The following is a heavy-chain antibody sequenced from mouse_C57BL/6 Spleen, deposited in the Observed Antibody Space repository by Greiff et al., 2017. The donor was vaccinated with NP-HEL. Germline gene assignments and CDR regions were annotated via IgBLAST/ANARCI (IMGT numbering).Heavy chain of an antibody. J-gene: IGHJ4*01. Sequence: DVQLQESGGGLVQPGGSLKLSCAASGFTFSDYYMYWVRQTPEKRLEWVAYISNGGGSTYYPDTVKGRFTISRDNAKNTLYLQMIRLKSEDADMYYSARGNAYGAMDYWGQGTSVTVSS. CDR2: ISNGGGST. CDR1: GFTFSDYY. V-gene: IGHV5-12*01. D-gene: IGHD1-1*01. CDR3: ARGNAYGAMDY.